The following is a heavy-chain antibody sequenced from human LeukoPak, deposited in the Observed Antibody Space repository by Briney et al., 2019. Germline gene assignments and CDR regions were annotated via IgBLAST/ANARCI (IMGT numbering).Heavy chain of an antibody. J-gene: IGHJ4*02. V-gene: IGHV3-43*01. CDR2: ISWNGARI. CDR3: VKDLVAASENVRGWYPMDY. D-gene: IGHD6-19*01. Sequence: PGGSLRLFCAVSGFAFAEYTMHWVRQAAGKGLEWVSLISWNGARIHYGDSVKGRFTTSRDDSKNSLYLQMNSLRTEDTALYYCVKDLVAASENVRGWYPMDYWGQGTLVTVSS. CDR1: GFAFAEYT.